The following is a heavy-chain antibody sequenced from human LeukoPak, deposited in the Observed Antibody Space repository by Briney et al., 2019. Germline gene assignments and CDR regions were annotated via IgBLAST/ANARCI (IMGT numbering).Heavy chain of an antibody. CDR2: ISGSGGST. CDR1: AFTFSSYS. D-gene: IGHD1-7*01. V-gene: IGHV3-23*01. Sequence: GGSLRLSCAASAFTFSSYSMNWVRQAPGEGLEWVSAISGSGGSTYYADSVKGRFTISRDNSKNTLYLQMNSLRAEDTAVYYCAKGGGTGTTLGYGYWGQGTLVTVSS. CDR3: AKGGGTGTTLGYGY. J-gene: IGHJ4*02.